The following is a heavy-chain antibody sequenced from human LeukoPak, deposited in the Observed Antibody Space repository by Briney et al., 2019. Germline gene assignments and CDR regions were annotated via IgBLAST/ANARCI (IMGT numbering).Heavy chain of an antibody. CDR2: IVIGSADT. CDR3: SAGVRLAHIRLWPLLFDS. V-gene: IGHV1-58*01. D-gene: IGHD3-3*02. J-gene: IGHJ4*02. Sequence: SVNVSCKPSQFWVTSSAVQWVRPARRQRGEWIEWIVIGSADTKYAQNSQETVTTTRDVSPRTIYLVLSSLRCEGAAIYSCSAGVRLAHIRLWPLLFDSWGRGTLVTVSS. CDR1: QFWVTSSA.